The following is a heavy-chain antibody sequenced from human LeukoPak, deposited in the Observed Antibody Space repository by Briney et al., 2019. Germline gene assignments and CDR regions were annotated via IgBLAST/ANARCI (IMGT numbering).Heavy chain of an antibody. Sequence: GGSLRLSCAASGFTFSSYGMYWVRQAPGKGLELVAFIRYDGNNKYYADSVKGRFTISRDNSRNTMYLQMNSLRPEDTAVYYCAKVLSAMDTTFDYWGQGTLVTVSS. CDR3: AKVLSAMDTTFDY. D-gene: IGHD5-18*01. J-gene: IGHJ4*02. V-gene: IGHV3-30*02. CDR2: IRYDGNNK. CDR1: GFTFSSYG.